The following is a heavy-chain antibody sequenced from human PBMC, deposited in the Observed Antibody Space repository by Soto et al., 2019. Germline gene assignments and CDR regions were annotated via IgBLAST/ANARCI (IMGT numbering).Heavy chain of an antibody. CDR2: ICNSGTT. D-gene: IGHD3-22*01. CDR1: GGSIRSYC. CDR3: AGVGSIVVSTRRLMDV. Sequence: QVQLQESGPTLVKPSETLSLTCTVSGGSIRSYCWTWIRQPPGEGLEWIGCICNSGTTNYNPSLKSRVAISIDIQKSQFSLQLSSVTVADTAFYYCAGVGSIVVSTRRLMDVWGKGTTVTVSS. J-gene: IGHJ6*03. V-gene: IGHV4-59*03.